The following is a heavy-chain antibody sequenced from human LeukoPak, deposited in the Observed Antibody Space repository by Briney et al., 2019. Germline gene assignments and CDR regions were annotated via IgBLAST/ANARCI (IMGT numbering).Heavy chain of an antibody. V-gene: IGHV3-48*02. CDR2: ISSSTSTI. CDR3: ARVLSGSYRGVDY. D-gene: IGHD1-26*01. Sequence: GGSLRLSCAASGFTFSSYSMNWVRQAPGKGLERVSYISSSTSTIYYADSVKGRFTISRDNAKNSLYLQMNSLRDEDTAVYYCARVLSGSYRGVDYWGQGTLVTVSS. J-gene: IGHJ4*02. CDR1: GFTFSSYS.